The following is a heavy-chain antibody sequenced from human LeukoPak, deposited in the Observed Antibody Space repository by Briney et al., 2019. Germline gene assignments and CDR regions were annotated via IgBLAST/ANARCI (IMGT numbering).Heavy chain of an antibody. D-gene: IGHD3-16*01. CDR3: AREELGSSLGFDP. CDR1: GFTFSSYA. Sequence: GRSLRLSCAASGFTFSSYAMHWVRQAPGKGLEWVAVISYDGSNKYYADSVKGRFTISRDNSKNTLYLQVNSLRAEDTAVYYCAREELGSSLGFDPWGQGTLVTVSS. V-gene: IGHV3-30-3*01. J-gene: IGHJ5*02. CDR2: ISYDGSNK.